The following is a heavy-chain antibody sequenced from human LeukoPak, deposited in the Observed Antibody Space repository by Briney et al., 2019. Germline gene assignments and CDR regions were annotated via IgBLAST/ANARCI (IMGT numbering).Heavy chain of an antibody. D-gene: IGHD3-22*01. V-gene: IGHV4-39*01. Sequence: SETLSLTXTIFGDSVSRSDSYWDWIRQPPGKGLEWIGTIYYSGRTYYSPSLKSRVTLSVDTSNNQFSLTLSSVTAADTALYFCARRRYYDSSGYLEWGQGTLVTVSS. J-gene: IGHJ1*01. CDR2: IYYSGRT. CDR3: ARRRYYDSSGYLE. CDR1: GDSVSRSDSY.